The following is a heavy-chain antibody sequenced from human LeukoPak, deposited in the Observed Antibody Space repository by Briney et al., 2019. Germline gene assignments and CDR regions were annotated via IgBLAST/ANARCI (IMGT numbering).Heavy chain of an antibody. CDR3: ARVDYSSSSFYFDY. Sequence: PGGSLRLSCAASGFTFSSYSMNWVRQAPGKGLEWVSSISSSSYIYYADSVKGRFTISRDNAKNSLYLQMNSLRAEDTAVYYCARVDYSSSSFYFDYWGQGTLVTVSS. V-gene: IGHV3-21*01. CDR2: ISSSSYI. J-gene: IGHJ4*02. CDR1: GFTFSSYS. D-gene: IGHD6-6*01.